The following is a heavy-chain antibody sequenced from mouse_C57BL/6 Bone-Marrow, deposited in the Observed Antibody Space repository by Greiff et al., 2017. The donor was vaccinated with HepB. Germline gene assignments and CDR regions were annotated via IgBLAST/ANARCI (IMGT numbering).Heavy chain of an antibody. V-gene: IGHV3-6*01. J-gene: IGHJ4*01. Sequence: EVQLVESGPGLVKPSQSLSLTCSVTGYSITSGYYWNWIRQFPGNKLEWMGYISYDGSNNYNPTLKNRISITRDTSKNQFFLKLNSVTTEDTATYYCARGLLKPVVATDAMDYWGQGTSVTVSS. CDR3: ARGLLKPVVATDAMDY. CDR1: GYSITSGYY. CDR2: ISYDGSN. D-gene: IGHD1-1*01.